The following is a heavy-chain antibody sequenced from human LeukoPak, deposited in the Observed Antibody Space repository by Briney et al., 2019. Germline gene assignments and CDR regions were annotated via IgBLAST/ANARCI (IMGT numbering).Heavy chain of an antibody. CDR1: GGTFSSYA. CDR2: IIPILGIA. V-gene: IGHV1-69*04. D-gene: IGHD3-22*01. Sequence: GSSVKVSCKASGGTFSSYAISWVRQAPGQGLEWMGRIIPILGIANYAQKFQGRVTITADKSTSTAYTELSSLRSEDTAVYYCARDESSYYYDSSGYYSYWGQGTLVTVSS. J-gene: IGHJ4*02. CDR3: ARDESSYYYDSSGYYSY.